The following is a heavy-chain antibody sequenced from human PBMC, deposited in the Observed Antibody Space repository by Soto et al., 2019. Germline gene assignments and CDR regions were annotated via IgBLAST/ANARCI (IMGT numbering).Heavy chain of an antibody. J-gene: IGHJ5*02. CDR1: GGSFSSHY. V-gene: IGHV4-34*10. CDR3: ARDSVGTGWFDP. CDR2: INASGRP. Sequence: QVQLQESGPGLVKPSETLSLTCSVYGGSFSSHYWSWIQQPPGKGLEWIGEINASGRPTYNPSLTSRITISVDTSKNQFSLNLTSVTAADTAVYYCARDSVGTGWFDPWGQGTLVTVSS. D-gene: IGHD3-10*01.